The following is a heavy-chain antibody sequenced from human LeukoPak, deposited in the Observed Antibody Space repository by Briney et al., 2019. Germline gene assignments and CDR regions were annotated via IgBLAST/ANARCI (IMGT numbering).Heavy chain of an antibody. CDR2: INHSGST. D-gene: IGHD3-16*02. Sequence: SETLSLTCAVYGGSFSGYYWSWIRQPPGKGLEWIGEINHSGSTNYNPSLKSRVTMSVDTSKNQFSLKLSSVTAADTAVYYCARSNYVWGSYRPRQSDAFDIWGQGTVVTVSS. J-gene: IGHJ3*02. CDR3: ARSNYVWGSYRPRQSDAFDI. V-gene: IGHV4-34*01. CDR1: GGSFSGYY.